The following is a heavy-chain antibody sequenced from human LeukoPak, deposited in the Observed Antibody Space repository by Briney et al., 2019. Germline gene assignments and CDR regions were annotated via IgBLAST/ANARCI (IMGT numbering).Heavy chain of an antibody. V-gene: IGHV3-23*01. CDR3: AKHLWASGSYWFDY. D-gene: IGHD1-26*01. CDR2: ISGSGGST. CDR1: GFTFSSYE. Sequence: GGSLRLSCAASGFTFSSYEMSWVRQAPGKGLEWVSGISGSGGSTYYADSVKGRFTISRDNSKNTLYLQMNSLRAEDTAVYYCAKHLWASGSYWFDYWGQGTLVTVSS. J-gene: IGHJ4*02.